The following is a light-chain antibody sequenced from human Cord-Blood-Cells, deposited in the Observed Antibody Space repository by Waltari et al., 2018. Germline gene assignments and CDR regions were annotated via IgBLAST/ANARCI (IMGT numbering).Light chain of an antibody. CDR3: QQSYSTHRT. CDR2: AAS. Sequence: DIQMTQSPSSLSESVGDRVTITCRASQSISSYLNWYQQKPGKAPKLLIYAASSLQSGVPSRFSGSGSGTDFTLTISRLQPEDFATDYCQQSYSTHRTFGQGTKVEIK. V-gene: IGKV1-39*01. CDR1: QSISSY. J-gene: IGKJ1*01.